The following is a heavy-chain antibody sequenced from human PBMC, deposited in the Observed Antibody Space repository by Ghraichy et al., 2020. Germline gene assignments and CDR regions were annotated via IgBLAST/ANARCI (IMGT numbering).Heavy chain of an antibody. CDR2: IYSGGST. CDR1: GFTVSSNY. Sequence: GESLNISCAASGFTVSSNYMSWVRQAPGKGLEWVSVIYSGGSTYYADSVKGRFTISRDNSKNTLYLQMNSLRAEDTAVYYCARDSHGPGYWGQGTLVTVSS. D-gene: IGHD1-14*01. J-gene: IGHJ4*02. CDR3: ARDSHGPGY. V-gene: IGHV3-66*01.